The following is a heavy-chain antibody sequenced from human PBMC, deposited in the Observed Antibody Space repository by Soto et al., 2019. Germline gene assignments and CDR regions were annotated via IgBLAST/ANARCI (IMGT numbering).Heavy chain of an antibody. J-gene: IGHJ5*02. Sequence: SETLSLTSIVSGGSISSSSYYCGWIRQPPGKGLEWIGSIYYSGSTYYNPSLQSRVTISVDTSKNQFSLKLSSGTAADTAVFYCERHRARNWFDPWGQGTLVTV. V-gene: IGHV4-39*01. D-gene: IGHD6-6*01. CDR3: ERHRARNWFDP. CDR2: IYYSGST. CDR1: GGSISSSSYY.